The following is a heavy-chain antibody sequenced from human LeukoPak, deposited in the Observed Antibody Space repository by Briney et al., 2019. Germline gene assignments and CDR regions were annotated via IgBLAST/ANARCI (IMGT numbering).Heavy chain of an antibody. Sequence: GGSLRLSCAASGFTFSSSAMSWVRQAPGKGLEWVSAISNNGGYTYYADSVQGRFTISRDSSKSTLCLQMNSLRAEDTAVYYSAKGESGSYLTDAFDIWGQGTMVTVSS. CDR1: GFTFSSSA. J-gene: IGHJ3*02. CDR3: AKGESGSYLTDAFDI. CDR2: ISNNGGYT. D-gene: IGHD1-26*01. V-gene: IGHV3-23*01.